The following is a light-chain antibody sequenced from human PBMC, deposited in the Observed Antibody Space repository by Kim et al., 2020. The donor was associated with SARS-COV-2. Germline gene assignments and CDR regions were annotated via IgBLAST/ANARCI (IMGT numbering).Light chain of an antibody. V-gene: IGLV1-47*01. Sequence: GQRVTTSCSGGRSNLGTNYVYWYQQLPGTATKLLISRNNERPSGVPDRFSGSESGTSAYLAISGLRPEDEADYYCAAWDDSLRAWVFGGGTKVTVL. J-gene: IGLJ3*02. CDR3: AAWDDSLRAWV. CDR1: RSNLGTNY. CDR2: RNN.